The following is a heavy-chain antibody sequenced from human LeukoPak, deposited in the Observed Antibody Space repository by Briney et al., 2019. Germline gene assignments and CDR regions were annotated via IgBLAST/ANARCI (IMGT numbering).Heavy chain of an antibody. J-gene: IGHJ6*02. CDR3: ARGHSSSWYTYYYYGMDV. CDR2: INPSGGST. Sequence: ASVHVSCQASRYTFTRYYMHWVRQPPGQGVAWVGIINPSGGSTSYAQKFQGRVTMTRDTSTSTVYMELSSLRSEDTAVYYCARGHSSSWYTYYYYGMDVWDQGTTVTVSS. D-gene: IGHD6-13*01. CDR1: RYTFTRYY. V-gene: IGHV1-46*01.